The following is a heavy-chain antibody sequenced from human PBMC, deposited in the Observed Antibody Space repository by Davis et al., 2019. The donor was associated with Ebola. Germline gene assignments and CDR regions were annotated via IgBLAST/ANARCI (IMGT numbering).Heavy chain of an antibody. J-gene: IGHJ4*02. CDR2: IIPIFGTT. V-gene: IGHV1-69*13. CDR1: GYTFTGYY. CDR3: ARGLYGDYVLDY. Sequence: SVKVSCKASGYTFTGYYMHWVRQAPGQGLEWMGGIIPIFGTTNYAQKFQGRVTITADESTSTAYMELSSLRSEDTAVYYCARGLYGDYVLDYWGQGTLVTVSS. D-gene: IGHD4-17*01.